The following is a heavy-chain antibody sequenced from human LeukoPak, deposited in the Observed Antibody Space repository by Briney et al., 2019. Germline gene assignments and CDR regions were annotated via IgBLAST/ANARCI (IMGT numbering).Heavy chain of an antibody. CDR2: ISAYNGNT. CDR1: GYTFTSYG. D-gene: IGHD6-19*01. V-gene: IGHV1-18*01. Sequence: ASVKVSCKASGYTFTSYGISWVRQAPGQGLEWMGWISAYNGNTNYAQKLQGRVTMTTDTSTSTAYMELRSLRSDDTAVYYCARDPIAVAGRETGYNWFDPWGQGTLVTVSS. CDR3: ARDPIAVAGRETGYNWFDP. J-gene: IGHJ5*02.